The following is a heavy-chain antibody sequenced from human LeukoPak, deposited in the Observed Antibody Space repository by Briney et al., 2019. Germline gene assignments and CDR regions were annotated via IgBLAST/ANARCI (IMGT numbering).Heavy chain of an antibody. CDR2: IDTDGSGT. CDR3: ARGGFSSGLDY. V-gene: IGHV3-74*01. CDR1: GIAFNNYW. Sequence: GGSLRLSCAASGIAFNNYWLHWVRQAPGKGLVWVSRIDTDGSGTIYADSVKGRFTISRDNAKNTLYLQMTSLRAEDTAVYYYARGGFSSGLDYWGQGILVTVSS. D-gene: IGHD6-19*01. J-gene: IGHJ4*02.